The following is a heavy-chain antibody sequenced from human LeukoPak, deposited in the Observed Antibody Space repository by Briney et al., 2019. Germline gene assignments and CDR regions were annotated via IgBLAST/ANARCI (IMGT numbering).Heavy chain of an antibody. J-gene: IGHJ4*02. V-gene: IGHV4-34*01. CDR1: GGSFSGCY. CDR3: ARRELGRRNDYVWGSYRAAYYFDY. Sequence: SETLSLTCAVYGGSFSGCYWSWIRQPPGKGLEWIGEINHSGSTNYNPSLKSRVTISVDTSKNQFSLKLSSVTAADTAVYYCARRELGRRNDYVWGSYRAAYYFDYWGQGTLVTVSS. CDR2: INHSGST. D-gene: IGHD3-16*02.